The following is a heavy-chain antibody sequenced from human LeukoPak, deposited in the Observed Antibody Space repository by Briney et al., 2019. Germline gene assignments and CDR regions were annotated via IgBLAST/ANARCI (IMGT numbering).Heavy chain of an antibody. V-gene: IGHV3-23*01. CDR2: ISGSGGSP. CDR3: AKDLWARDRSWGPRDH. J-gene: IGHJ4*02. D-gene: IGHD3-22*01. Sequence: GGSLRLSCVASGFTFNIYAMSWVRQAPGKGLELVSVISGSGGSPDYADSVKGRFTISRDNSMNTVYLQMNSLRADDTAVYFCAKDLWARDRSWGPRDHWGPGTLVTVSS. CDR1: GFTFNIYA.